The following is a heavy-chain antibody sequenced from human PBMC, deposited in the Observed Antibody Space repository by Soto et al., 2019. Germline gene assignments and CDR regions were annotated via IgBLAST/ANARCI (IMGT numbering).Heavy chain of an antibody. J-gene: IGHJ4*02. D-gene: IGHD2-2*02. CDR1: GFTFSSYG. CDR2: IWYDGSNK. CDR3: ARDLLATAIPFDF. Sequence: QVQLVESGGGVVQPGRSLRLSCAASGFTFSSYGMHWVRQAPGKGLEWVAVIWYDGSNKYYADSVKGRFTISRDNSKNTLYLQMNSLRAEDTAVYYCARDLLATAIPFDFGGPGTLVTVSS. V-gene: IGHV3-33*01.